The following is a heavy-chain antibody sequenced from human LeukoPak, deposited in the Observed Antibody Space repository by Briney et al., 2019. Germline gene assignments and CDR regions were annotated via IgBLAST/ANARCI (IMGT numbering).Heavy chain of an antibody. CDR1: GYSFTSYW. J-gene: IGHJ6*02. V-gene: IGHV5-51*01. D-gene: IGHD2-21*02. CDR3: ARRAYCGGDCTRAYYSYYAMDV. Sequence: GESLKISCKGSGYSFTSYWIGWVRQMPGKGLEWMGIIYPGDSDTRYSPSFQGQVTISADKSITTAYLQWSSLKASDTAVYYCARRAYCGGDCTRAYYSYYAMDVWGQGTTVTVSS. CDR2: IYPGDSDT.